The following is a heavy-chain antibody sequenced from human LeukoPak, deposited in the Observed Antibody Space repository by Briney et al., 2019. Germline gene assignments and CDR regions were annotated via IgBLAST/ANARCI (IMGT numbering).Heavy chain of an antibody. CDR2: ISYDGSNK. Sequence: GGSLRLSCAASGFTFSSYGMHWVRQAPGKGLEWVAVISYDGSNKYYADSVKGRFTISRDNSKNTLYLQMNSLRAEDTAVYYCAKDQLGYGSGSYYLDYWGQGTLVTVSS. V-gene: IGHV3-30*18. D-gene: IGHD3-10*01. CDR1: GFTFSSYG. J-gene: IGHJ4*02. CDR3: AKDQLGYGSGSYYLDY.